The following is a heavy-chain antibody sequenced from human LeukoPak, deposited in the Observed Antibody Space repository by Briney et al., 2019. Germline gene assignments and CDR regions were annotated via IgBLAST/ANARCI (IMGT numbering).Heavy chain of an antibody. CDR1: EFTFSSYA. J-gene: IGHJ3*02. CDR2: IWYDGSIK. Sequence: PGGSLRLSCAASEFTFSSYAMSWVRQAPGKGLEWVAVIWYDGSIKYYADSVKGRFTISRDNPKNTLYLQMNSLRAEDTAVYYCARVGSGSYFLDGFDIWGQGTMVTVSS. D-gene: IGHD1-26*01. CDR3: ARVGSGSYFLDGFDI. V-gene: IGHV3-33*08.